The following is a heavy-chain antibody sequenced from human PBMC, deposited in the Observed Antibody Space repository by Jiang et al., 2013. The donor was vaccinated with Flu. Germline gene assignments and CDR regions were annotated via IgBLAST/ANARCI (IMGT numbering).Heavy chain of an antibody. J-gene: IGHJ4*02. Sequence: TLTLTCTFSGFSLSTSEVGVGWVRQPHGKALEWLTIIYWDDTKRYSPSLKDRLTITKDTSKNQVVLTMTNTDPVDTATYYCAHRRGNYFAYFDYWGQGTLVTVSS. CDR2: IYWDDTK. CDR3: AHRRGNYFAYFDY. V-gene: IGHV2-5*02. D-gene: IGHD2/OR15-2a*01. CDR1: GFSLSTSEVG.